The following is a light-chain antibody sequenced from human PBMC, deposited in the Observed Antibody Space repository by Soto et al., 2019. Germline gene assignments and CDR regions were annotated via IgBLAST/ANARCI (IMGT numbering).Light chain of an antibody. CDR1: QSVSSN. CDR2: AAS. CDR3: QQYSNCPLT. J-gene: IGKJ4*01. V-gene: IGKV3-15*01. Sequence: EIVMTQSPATLSVSPGERATLSFRASQSVSSNLAWYQQTPGQAPRLLIYAASTRATGIPARFSGSGSGTEFTLTISSLQSEDFAVYYCQQYSNCPLTFGGGTKMEIK.